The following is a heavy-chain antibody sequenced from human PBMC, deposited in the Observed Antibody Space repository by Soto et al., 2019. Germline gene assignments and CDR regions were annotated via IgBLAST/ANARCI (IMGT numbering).Heavy chain of an antibody. D-gene: IGHD1-26*01. Sequence: GGSLRLSCVASGFTFSSHLMTWVRQAPGKGLEWVANIKEDGSDIYYADSVKGRFTISRDNAKKSLYLQMNSLRAEDTAVYYCGRDSGTFHIDYWGQGTLVTVSS. CDR2: IKEDGSDI. CDR1: GFTFSSHL. V-gene: IGHV3-7*04. J-gene: IGHJ4*02. CDR3: GRDSGTFHIDY.